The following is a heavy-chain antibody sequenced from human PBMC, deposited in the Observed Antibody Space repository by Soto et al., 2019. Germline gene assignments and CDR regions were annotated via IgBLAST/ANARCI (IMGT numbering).Heavy chain of an antibody. CDR2: VRYGGNT. D-gene: IGHD3-22*01. J-gene: IGHJ1*01. Sequence: SETLSLTCSVSGDSISGSTYHWGWIRQPPGKGLEWIGNVRYGGNTYYNPSLKSRVTISADTSKNQFSLKLTSVSDTDTAVYYCARDRVESGYPEYFQHWGQGTLVTVSS. V-gene: IGHV4-39*02. CDR1: GDSISGSTYH. CDR3: ARDRVESGYPEYFQH.